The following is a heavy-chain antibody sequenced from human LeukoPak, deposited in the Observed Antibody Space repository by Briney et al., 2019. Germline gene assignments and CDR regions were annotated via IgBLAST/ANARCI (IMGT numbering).Heavy chain of an antibody. J-gene: IGHJ4*02. CDR3: ARDLHDYGDLYFDY. D-gene: IGHD4-17*01. Sequence: ASVKVSCKASEYTFTSYDINWVRQATGQGLEWMGWMNPNSGNTGYAQKFQGRVTMTRDTSISTAYMELRSLRSDDTAVYYCARDLHDYGDLYFDYWGQGTLVTVSS. V-gene: IGHV1-8*01. CDR1: EYTFTSYD. CDR2: MNPNSGNT.